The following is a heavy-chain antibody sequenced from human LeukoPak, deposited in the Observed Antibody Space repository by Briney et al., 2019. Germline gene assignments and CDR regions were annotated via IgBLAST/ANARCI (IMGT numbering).Heavy chain of an antibody. CDR3: AKARYYYGSGSYYTDDAFDI. CDR1: GFTFSSYA. CDR2: ISGSGGST. Sequence: GGSLRLSCAASGFTFSSYAMSWVRQAPGKGLEWVSAISGSGGSTYYADSVKGRFTISRDNSKNTLYLQLNSLRAEDAAVYYCAKARYYYGSGSYYTDDAFDIWGQGTMVTISS. J-gene: IGHJ3*02. V-gene: IGHV3-23*01. D-gene: IGHD3-10*01.